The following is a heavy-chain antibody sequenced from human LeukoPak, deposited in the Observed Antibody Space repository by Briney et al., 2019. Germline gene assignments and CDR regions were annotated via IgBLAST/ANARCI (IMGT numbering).Heavy chain of an antibody. D-gene: IGHD6-13*01. J-gene: IGHJ2*01. CDR1: GFTFSSYW. CDR3: ARVGGSSWYYWYFDL. CDR2: IKQDGSEK. Sequence: GGSLRLSCAASGFTFSSYWMSWVRQAPGKGLEWVANIKQDGSEKYYVDSVKGRFTISRDNAKNSLYLQMNSLRAEDTAVYYCARVGGSSWYYWYFDLWGRGTLVTVSS. V-gene: IGHV3-7*01.